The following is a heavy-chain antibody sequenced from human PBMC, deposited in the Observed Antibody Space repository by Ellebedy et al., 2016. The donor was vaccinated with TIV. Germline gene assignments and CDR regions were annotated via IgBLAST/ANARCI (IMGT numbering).Heavy chain of an antibody. CDR2: INGDGTST. J-gene: IGHJ6*02. Sequence: GESLKISCAASGFSFSGYWMHWVRQAPGKGLVLVSRINGDGTSTAYADSVKGRFTISRDNAKNTLSLQMNSLRAEDTAVYYCARAREPGYFAYYYYGMDVWGQGTTVTVSS. D-gene: IGHD3-9*01. CDR1: GFSFSGYW. CDR3: ARAREPGYFAYYYYGMDV. V-gene: IGHV3-74*01.